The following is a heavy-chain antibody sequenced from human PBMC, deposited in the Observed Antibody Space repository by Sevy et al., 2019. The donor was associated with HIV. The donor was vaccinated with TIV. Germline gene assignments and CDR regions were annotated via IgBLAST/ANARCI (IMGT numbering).Heavy chain of an antibody. CDR3: VKGSSGWPRGWFDP. D-gene: IGHD6-19*01. CDR2: ISSNGGST. CDR1: GFTFSSYA. V-gene: IGHV3-64D*06. J-gene: IGHJ5*02. Sequence: GGSLRLSCSASGFTFSSYAMHWVRQAPGKGLEYVSAISSNGGSTYYADSVKGRFTISRDNSKNTLYLQMSSLRAEDTAVYYGVKGSSGWPRGWFDPWGQGTLVTVSS.